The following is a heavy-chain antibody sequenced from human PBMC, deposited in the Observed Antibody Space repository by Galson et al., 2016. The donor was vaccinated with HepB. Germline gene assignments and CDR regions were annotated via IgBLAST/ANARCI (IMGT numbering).Heavy chain of an antibody. CDR3: AKDSGSSGWYGGYYFDV. CDR1: GFTFSSHA. CDR2: ISRTAGRT. V-gene: IGHV3-23*01. J-gene: IGHJ4*02. Sequence: SLRLSCAASGFTFSSHAINWVRQTPGKGLEWVSTISRTAGRTYYADSVKGRFTISRDNSKNTLHLQMNSLRAEDTAVYYCAKDSGSSGWYGGYYFDVWGQGTLVTVSS. D-gene: IGHD6-13*01.